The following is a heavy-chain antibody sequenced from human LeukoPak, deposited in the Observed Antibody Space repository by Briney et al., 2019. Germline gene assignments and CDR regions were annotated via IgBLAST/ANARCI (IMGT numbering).Heavy chain of an antibody. Sequence: GGSLRLSCEASGFSLSGYWMYWVRQAPGKGLMYISRNNGDGSTTNYADVVKGRFTMSRDNVKNTLYLQMNSLRVEDTAVYYCARDPRNVGLAPWGQGTLVTVSS. CDR2: NNGDGSTT. J-gene: IGHJ5*02. CDR1: GFSLSGYW. D-gene: IGHD2-15*01. V-gene: IGHV3-74*01. CDR3: ARDPRNVGLAP.